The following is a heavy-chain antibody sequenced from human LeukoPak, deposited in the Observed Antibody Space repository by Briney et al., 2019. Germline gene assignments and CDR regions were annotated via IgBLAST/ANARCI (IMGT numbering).Heavy chain of an antibody. CDR1: GGTFSSYA. CDR3: ARGIGRVIVPAASPGTDWFDP. D-gene: IGHD2-2*01. CDR2: IIAIFVIA. Sequence: SVRVSCTASGGTFSSYAISWGRQAPGQGLEWMGRIIAIFVIANYAQKFQGRVTITADKSTSTAYMELSSLRSENTAVYYCARGIGRVIVPAASPGTDWFDPWGQGTLVTVFS. J-gene: IGHJ5*02. V-gene: IGHV1-69*10.